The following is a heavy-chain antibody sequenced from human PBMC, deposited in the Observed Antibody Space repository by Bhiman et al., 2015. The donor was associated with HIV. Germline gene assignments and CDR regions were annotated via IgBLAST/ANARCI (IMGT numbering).Heavy chain of an antibody. CDR2: IKQDGSEK. J-gene: IGHJ6*03. V-gene: IGHV3-7*05. CDR1: GFTFINFW. Sequence: EVQLVESGGGWVQPGGSLRLSCAASGFTFINFWMSWVRQAPGKGLEWVANIKQDGSEKYYVDSVKGRFTISRDNAKNSLYLQMNSLRAEDTAVYYCAREKPWSKYYYYYYMDVWGKGTTVTVSS. CDR3: AREKPWSKYYYYYYMDV. D-gene: IGHD5/OR15-5a*01.